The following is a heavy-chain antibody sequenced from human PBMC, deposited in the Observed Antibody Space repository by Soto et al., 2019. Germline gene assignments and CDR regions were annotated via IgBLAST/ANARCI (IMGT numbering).Heavy chain of an antibody. Sequence: PGGSLRLACAPAGFTFSSYAMSWVRQAPGKGMEWVSSTSGSGGSTYYADSVKGRFTISRDNSKNTLYLQMNSLRAEDTAVYYCASQKVFRFLEWLLLDVWGQGTTVTVSS. CDR3: ASQKVFRFLEWLLLDV. V-gene: IGHV3-23*01. CDR1: GFTFSSYA. CDR2: TSGSGGST. D-gene: IGHD3-3*01. J-gene: IGHJ6*02.